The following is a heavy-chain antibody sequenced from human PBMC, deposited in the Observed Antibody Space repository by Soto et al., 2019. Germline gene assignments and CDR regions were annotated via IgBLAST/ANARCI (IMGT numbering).Heavy chain of an antibody. D-gene: IGHD2-15*01. J-gene: IGHJ6*02. CDR3: AADGGPLLSYYYYGMDV. Sequence: GASVKVSCKASGFTFTSSAVQWVRQARGQRLEWIGWIVVGSGNTNYAQKFQERVTITRDMSTSTAYMELSSLRSEDTAVYYCAADGGPLLSYYYYGMDVCGQGTTVTVYS. CDR2: IVVGSGNT. CDR1: GFTFTSSA. V-gene: IGHV1-58*01.